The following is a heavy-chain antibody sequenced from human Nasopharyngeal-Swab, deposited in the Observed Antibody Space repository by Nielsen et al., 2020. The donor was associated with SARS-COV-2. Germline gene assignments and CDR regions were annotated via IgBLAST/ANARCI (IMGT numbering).Heavy chain of an antibody. V-gene: IGHV3-21*01. CDR2: ISSSSSYI. CDR3: ARDLSGSYADDAFDI. J-gene: IGHJ3*02. Sequence: GESLKISCAASGFTFSSYSMNWVRQAPGKGLEWVSSISSSSSYIYYADSVKGRFTISRDNSKNTLYLQMNSLRAEDTAVYYCARDLSGSYADDAFDIWGQGTMVTVSS. CDR1: GFTFSSYS. D-gene: IGHD3-10*01.